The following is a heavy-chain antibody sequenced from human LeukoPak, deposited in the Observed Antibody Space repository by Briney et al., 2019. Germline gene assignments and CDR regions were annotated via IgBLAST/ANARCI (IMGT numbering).Heavy chain of an antibody. V-gene: IGHV4-39*01. D-gene: IGHD1-26*01. Sequence: SETLSLTCTVSGDSTSSSSYYWRWVRQPPAKGLEWIGSIYYSGRTYYHPSLRSRLTISEFTAKNASSLKLSAVTPAGTAVHYCARIVGATDYFDYWGQGTLVTVSS. CDR1: GDSTSSSSYY. J-gene: IGHJ4*02. CDR2: IYYSGRT. CDR3: ARIVGATDYFDY.